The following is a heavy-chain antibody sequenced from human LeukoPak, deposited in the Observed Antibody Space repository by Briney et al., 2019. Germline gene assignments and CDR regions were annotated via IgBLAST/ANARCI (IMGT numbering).Heavy chain of an antibody. V-gene: IGHV3-21*01. J-gene: IGHJ4*02. CDR1: GFTVSSNY. Sequence: GGSLRLSCAASGFTVSSNYMNWVRQAPGKGLEWVSSISSSSSYIYYADSVKGRFTISRDNAKNSLYLQMNSLRAEDTAVYYCARVGGYGGDFDYWGQGTLVTVSS. D-gene: IGHD4-23*01. CDR3: ARVGGYGGDFDY. CDR2: ISSSSSYI.